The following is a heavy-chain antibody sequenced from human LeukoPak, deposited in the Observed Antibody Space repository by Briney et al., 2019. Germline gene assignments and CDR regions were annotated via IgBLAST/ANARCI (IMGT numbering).Heavy chain of an antibody. CDR1: DGSISNYY. CDR3: ARGAGVAHPAY. CDR2: ISYSGST. Sequence: SETLSLTCSVSDGSISNYYWSWIRQPPGKGLEWIGYISYSGSTNYNPSLKSRVTISVDTSKNQFSLKLTSVTAADTAVYYCARGAGVAHPAYWGQGILVTVSS. V-gene: IGHV4-59*01. J-gene: IGHJ4*02. D-gene: IGHD2-15*01.